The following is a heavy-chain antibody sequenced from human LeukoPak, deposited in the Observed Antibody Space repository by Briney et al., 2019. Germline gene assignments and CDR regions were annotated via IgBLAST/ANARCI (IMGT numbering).Heavy chain of an antibody. Sequence: GESLKISCKGSGYIFTDYWISWLRQMPGKGLEWMGIIYPDDSDTRYSPSFQGQVTISVDKSIRTAYLQWSSLKASDTAMYYCARKYSRSSSLVDYWGQGTLVTVSS. CDR1: GYIFTDYW. J-gene: IGHJ4*02. D-gene: IGHD6-6*01. CDR3: ARKYSRSSSLVDY. V-gene: IGHV5-51*01. CDR2: IYPDDSDT.